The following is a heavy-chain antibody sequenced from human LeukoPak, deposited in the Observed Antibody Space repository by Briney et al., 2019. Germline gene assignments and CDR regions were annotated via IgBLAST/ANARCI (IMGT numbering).Heavy chain of an antibody. CDR3: VRDRSARYFDF. D-gene: IGHD3-3*01. J-gene: IGHJ2*01. Sequence: GGSLRLSCGASGFTFRNHGMYWVRQAPGKGLEWVAIIWYDGSNQYYGDSVKGRFTISRDNSKNTLYLQMNSLRAEDTALYYCVRDRSARYFDFWGRGTLVTVSS. CDR2: IWYDGSNQ. V-gene: IGHV3-33*01. CDR1: GFTFRNHG.